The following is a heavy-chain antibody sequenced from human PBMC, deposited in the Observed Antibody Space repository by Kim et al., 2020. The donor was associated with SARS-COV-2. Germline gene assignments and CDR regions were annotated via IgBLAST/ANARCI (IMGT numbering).Heavy chain of an antibody. CDR1: GFTFTSSA. CDR3: AAAYRYSSGWDYYYYGMDV. J-gene: IGHJ6*02. Sequence: SVKVSCKASGFTFTSSAVQWVRQARGQRLEWIGWIVVGSGNTNYAQKFQERVTITRDMSTSTAYMELSSLRSEDTAVYYCAAAYRYSSGWDYYYYGMDVWGQGTTVTVSS. D-gene: IGHD6-19*01. V-gene: IGHV1-58*01. CDR2: IVVGSGNT.